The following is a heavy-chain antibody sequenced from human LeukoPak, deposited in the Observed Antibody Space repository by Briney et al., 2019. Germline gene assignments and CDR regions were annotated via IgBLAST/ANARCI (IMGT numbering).Heavy chain of an antibody. D-gene: IGHD4-23*01. Sequence: GGSLRLSCAASGFSLSDQFMDWVRQAPGKGLEWIGRSRNRANSHTTEYAASVKGRFTISRDDTGNLMYLQMNSLKIEDTAVYVCTRDGGNSGNTAFDIWGQGTEVTVSS. CDR3: TRDGGNSGNTAFDI. CDR1: GFSLSDQF. CDR2: SRNRANSHTT. J-gene: IGHJ3*02. V-gene: IGHV3-72*01.